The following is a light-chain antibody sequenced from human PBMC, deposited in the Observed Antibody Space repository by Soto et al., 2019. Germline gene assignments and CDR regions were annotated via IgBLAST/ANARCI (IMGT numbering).Light chain of an antibody. J-gene: IGKJ1*01. V-gene: IGKV3-20*01. CDR2: GAS. CDR1: QRVSSNY. Sequence: EIVLTQPAGTLSLSPGERVTLSCRASQRVSSNYLAWYQQKPGQAPRLLIYGASRRATGIPDRVSGSGSGTDFTLTISRLEPEDFAVYYCQQSAGSPPTFGQGTKVDIK. CDR3: QQSAGSPPT.